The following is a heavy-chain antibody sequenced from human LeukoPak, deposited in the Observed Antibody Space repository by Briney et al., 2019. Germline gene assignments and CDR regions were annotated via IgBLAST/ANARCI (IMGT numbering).Heavy chain of an antibody. CDR1: GFTFDDYA. Sequence: GGSLRLSCAASGFTFDDYAMHWVRQAPGKGLEWVSLISWDGGSTYYADSVKGRFTISRDNSKNTLYLQMNSLRAEDTALYYCAKDSHGMSSPDYWSQGTLVTVSS. D-gene: IGHD6-6*01. J-gene: IGHJ4*02. CDR3: AKDSHGMSSPDY. V-gene: IGHV3-43D*03. CDR2: ISWDGGST.